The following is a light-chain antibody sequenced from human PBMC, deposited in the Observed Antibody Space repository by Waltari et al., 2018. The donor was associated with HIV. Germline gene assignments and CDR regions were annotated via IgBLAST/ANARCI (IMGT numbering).Light chain of an antibody. V-gene: IGLV3-25*03. J-gene: IGLJ3*02. CDR3: ESADDSGDHWV. CDR2: KDN. CDR1: ALPKQF. Sequence: SYELTQPPSVSVSPGQTATITCSGDALPKQFASWYQQKAGQAPQMVIYKDNKRPSGIPDRVSGSMAGATVMLIISGVLPEDEAVYYCESADDSGDHWVFGGGTKLSVL.